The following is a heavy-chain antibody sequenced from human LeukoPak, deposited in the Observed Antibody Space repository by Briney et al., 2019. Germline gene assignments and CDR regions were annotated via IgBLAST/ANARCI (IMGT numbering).Heavy chain of an antibody. J-gene: IGHJ4*02. CDR3: AKGSGGGYYDSSGYYDY. CDR2: ISGSGGST. D-gene: IGHD3-22*01. CDR1: GFTFSSYA. V-gene: IGHV3-23*01. Sequence: GGSLRLSCAASGFTFSSYAMSWVRQAPGKGLGWVSAISGSGGSTYYADSVKGRFTISRDNSKNTLYLQMNSLRAEDTAVYYCAKGSGGGYYDSSGYYDYWGQGTLVTVSS.